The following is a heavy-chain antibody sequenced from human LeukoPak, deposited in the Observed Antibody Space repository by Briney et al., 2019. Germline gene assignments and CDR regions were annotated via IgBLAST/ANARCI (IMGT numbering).Heavy chain of an antibody. D-gene: IGHD6-19*01. Sequence: ASVKVSCKASGYTFTSYYIHWVRQAPGQGLEWMGIINPSGGSTSYAQKFQGRVTMTRDTSTSTVYMELSSLRSEDTAVYSCARSSGWYSELDYWGQGTLVTVSS. V-gene: IGHV1-46*01. CDR1: GYTFTSYY. J-gene: IGHJ4*02. CDR2: INPSGGST. CDR3: ARSSGWYSELDY.